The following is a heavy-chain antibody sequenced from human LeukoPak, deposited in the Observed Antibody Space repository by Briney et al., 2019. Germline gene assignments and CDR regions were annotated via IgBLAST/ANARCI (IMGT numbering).Heavy chain of an antibody. D-gene: IGHD3-10*01. Sequence: ASVKVSCKASGYTFTSYDINWVRQATRQGLEWMGWMNPNSGNTGYAQKFQGRVTMTRNTSISTAYMELSSLRSEDTAVYYCARGRFGFGELFHWGQGTLVTVSS. CDR2: MNPNSGNT. V-gene: IGHV1-8*01. CDR3: ARGRFGFGELFH. CDR1: GYTFTSYD. J-gene: IGHJ4*02.